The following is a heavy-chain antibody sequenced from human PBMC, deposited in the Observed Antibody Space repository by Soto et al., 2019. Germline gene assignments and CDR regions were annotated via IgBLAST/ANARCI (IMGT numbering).Heavy chain of an antibody. CDR3: AKGGIEYSSSSWFDP. D-gene: IGHD6-6*01. Sequence: ESGGGVVQPGRSLRLSCAASGFTFSSYGMHWVRQAPGKGLEWVAVISYDGSNKYYADSVKGRFTISRDNSKNTLYLQMNSLRAEDTAVYYCAKGGIEYSSSSWFDPWGQGTLVIVSS. J-gene: IGHJ5*02. CDR1: GFTFSSYG. CDR2: ISYDGSNK. V-gene: IGHV3-30*18.